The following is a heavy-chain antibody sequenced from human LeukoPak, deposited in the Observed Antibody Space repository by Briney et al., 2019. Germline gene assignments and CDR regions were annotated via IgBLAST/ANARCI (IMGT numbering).Heavy chain of an antibody. CDR1: GFTFSYYG. V-gene: IGHV3-30*02. CDR3: AKSHLPNAYSGTYYCDY. CDR2: IRYDESKK. J-gene: IGHJ4*02. Sequence: PGGSLRLSCAASGFTFSYYGMHWVRQAPGKGLEWVACIRYDESKKFHGDSVKGRFTISRDNSKNTLYLQMNSLRTEDTAVYYCAKSHLPNAYSGTYYCDYWGQGTLVTVSS. D-gene: IGHD1-26*01.